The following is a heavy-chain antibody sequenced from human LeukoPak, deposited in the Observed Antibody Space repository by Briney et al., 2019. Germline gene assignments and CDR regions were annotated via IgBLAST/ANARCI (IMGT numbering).Heavy chain of an antibody. CDR3: ARDGRGDYDSSGYYNWFDP. Sequence: SETLSLTCTVSGGSISSSSYYWGWIRQPPGKGLEWIGSIYYSGSTYYNPSLKSRVTISVDTSKNQFSLKLSSVTAADTAVYYCARDGRGDYDSSGYYNWFDPWGQGTLVTVSS. CDR2: IYYSGST. D-gene: IGHD3-22*01. J-gene: IGHJ5*02. CDR1: GGSISSSSYY. V-gene: IGHV4-39*02.